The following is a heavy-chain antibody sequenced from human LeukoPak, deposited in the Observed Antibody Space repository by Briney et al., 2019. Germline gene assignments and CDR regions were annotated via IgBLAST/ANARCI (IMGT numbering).Heavy chain of an antibody. Sequence: SETLSLTCTVSGGSISNTNYYWGWIRQPPGKGLEWLGSNFFTGSTYYNPPLKTRVSMSVDTSKKQFSLKWNSVTVADTAVYYCARSSYGGHWDFWGQGTLVTVSS. CDR1: GGSISNTNYY. D-gene: IGHD4-23*01. V-gene: IGHV4-39*01. CDR2: NFFTGST. CDR3: ARSSYGGHWDF. J-gene: IGHJ4*02.